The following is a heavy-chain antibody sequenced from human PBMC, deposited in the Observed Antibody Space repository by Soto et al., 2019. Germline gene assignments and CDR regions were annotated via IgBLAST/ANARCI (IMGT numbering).Heavy chain of an antibody. V-gene: IGHV6-1*01. J-gene: IGHJ4*02. CDR3: ARASGIYDSSGYWFDY. CDR1: GDSVSSNSAA. CDR2: TYYRSKWYN. D-gene: IGHD3-22*01. Sequence: SQTLSLTCAISGDSVSSNSAAWNWIRQSPSRGPEWLGRTYYRSKWYNDYAVSVKSRITINPDTSKNQFSLQLNSVTPEDTAVYYCARASGIYDSSGYWFDYWGQGTLVTVSS.